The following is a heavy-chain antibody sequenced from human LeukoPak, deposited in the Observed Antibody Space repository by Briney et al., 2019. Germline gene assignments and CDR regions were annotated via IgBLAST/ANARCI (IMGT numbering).Heavy chain of an antibody. V-gene: IGHV1-18*01. Sequence: ASVKVSCKSSGYAFTSYGLSWVRQAPGQGLEWMGWINGYNGNTYYAQRFQGRVTMTTDTSTSTAYMELRSLISDDTAVYYCARDYQLDYNYDIFDVWGQGTMVTVSS. CDR2: INGYNGNT. D-gene: IGHD3-22*01. CDR1: GYAFTSYG. J-gene: IGHJ3*01. CDR3: ARDYQLDYNYDIFDV.